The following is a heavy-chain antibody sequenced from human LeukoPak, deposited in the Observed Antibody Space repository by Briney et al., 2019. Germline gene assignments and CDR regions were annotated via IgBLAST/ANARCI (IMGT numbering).Heavy chain of an antibody. V-gene: IGHV3-21*01. CDR2: ISSSSSYI. J-gene: IGHJ4*02. CDR3: ARDRRVQLWDYYFDY. D-gene: IGHD5-18*01. CDR1: GFTFSSYS. Sequence: PGVSLRLSCAASGFTFSSYSMNWVRQAPGKGLEWVSSISSSSSYIYYADSVKGRFTISRDNAKNSLYLQMNSLRAEDTAVYYCARDRRVQLWDYYFDYWGQGTLVTVSS.